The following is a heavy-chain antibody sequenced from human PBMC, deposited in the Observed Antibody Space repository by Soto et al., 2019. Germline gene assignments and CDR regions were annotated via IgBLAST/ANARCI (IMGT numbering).Heavy chain of an antibody. D-gene: IGHD3-10*01. CDR2: ISYDGSLQ. V-gene: IGHV3-30*03. CDR1: GFAFSSYG. CDR3: VSDRGYGHASVPYS. J-gene: IGHJ4*02. Sequence: QAPLVESGGGVVQPGRSLRLSCAASGFAFSSYGMHWVRQAPGTGLEWVAVISYDGSLQHYADSVKGRFTISRDNSKTMVLLHSSSLIAEDTAVYYWVSDRGYGHASVPYSWGQGTLVSVSS.